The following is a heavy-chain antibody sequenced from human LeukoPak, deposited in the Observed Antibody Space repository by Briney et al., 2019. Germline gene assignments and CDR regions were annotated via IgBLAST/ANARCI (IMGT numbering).Heavy chain of an antibody. Sequence: GASVKVSCKASGYTFTSYGISWVRQAPGQGLEWMGWISAYNGNTNYAQKLQSRGIMTTNKTTNTADKVQRSRRSDDAAVYYCARDVLTGGRVGYGGQGNLVTVTS. D-gene: IGHD2-8*02. CDR2: ISAYNGNT. J-gene: IGHJ4*02. CDR3: ARDVLTGGRVGY. CDR1: GYTFTSYG. V-gene: IGHV1-18*01.